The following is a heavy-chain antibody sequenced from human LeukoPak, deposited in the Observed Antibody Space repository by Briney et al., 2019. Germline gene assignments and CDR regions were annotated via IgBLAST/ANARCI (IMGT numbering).Heavy chain of an antibody. CDR2: IYYSGST. D-gene: IGHD3-10*01. CDR3: AREGYYGSLDAFDI. J-gene: IGHJ3*02. CDR1: GGSISSYY. V-gene: IGHV4-59*01. Sequence: SETLSLTCSVSGGSISSYYWSWIRQPPGKGLEWIGYIYYSGSTNYNPSLKSRVTISVDTSKNQFSLKLSSVTAADTAVYYCAREGYYGSLDAFDIWGQGTMVTVSS.